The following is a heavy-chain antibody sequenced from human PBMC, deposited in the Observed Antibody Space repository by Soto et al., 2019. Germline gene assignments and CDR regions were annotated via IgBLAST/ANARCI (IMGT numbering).Heavy chain of an antibody. CDR2: INPNSGDT. CDR1: GYTFTSYA. D-gene: IGHD3-9*01. J-gene: IGHJ3*02. V-gene: IGHV1-2*04. CDR3: ARNDILHDAFDI. Sequence: GASVKVSCKACGYTFTSYAMHWVRQAPGQRLEWMGWINPNSGDTKYAQKFQGWVTMTRDTSISTAYMELSRLRSDDTAVYYCARNDILHDAFDIWGQGTMLTVSS.